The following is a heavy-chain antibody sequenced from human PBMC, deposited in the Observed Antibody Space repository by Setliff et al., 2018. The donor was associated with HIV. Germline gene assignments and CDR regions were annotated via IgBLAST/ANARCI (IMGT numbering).Heavy chain of an antibody. J-gene: IGHJ4*02. CDR3: SRGGGMVRGVIISRSFDY. Sequence: GGSLRLSCTTSGFTFSDYGMHWVRQAPGKGLEWVAVISYDGSNKYYADSVKGRFTISRDNSKNTLYLQMNSLRAEDTAVYYCSRGGGMVRGVIISRSFDYWGQGTLVTVSS. D-gene: IGHD3-10*01. CDR1: GFTFSDYG. CDR2: ISYDGSNK. V-gene: IGHV3-30*03.